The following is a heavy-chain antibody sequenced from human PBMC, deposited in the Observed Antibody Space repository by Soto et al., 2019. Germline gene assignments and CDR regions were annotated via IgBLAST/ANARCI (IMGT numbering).Heavy chain of an antibody. J-gene: IGHJ4*02. V-gene: IGHV4-39*01. Sequence: NPSETLSLTCTVSGGSISSSSYYWGWIRQPPGKGLEWIGSIYYSGSTYYNPSLKSRVTISVDTSKNQFSLKLSSVTAADTAVYYCATMGTPATGLYYFDYWGQGTLVTVSS. CDR1: GGSISSSSYY. CDR2: IYYSGST. CDR3: ATMGTPATGLYYFDY. D-gene: IGHD2-15*01.